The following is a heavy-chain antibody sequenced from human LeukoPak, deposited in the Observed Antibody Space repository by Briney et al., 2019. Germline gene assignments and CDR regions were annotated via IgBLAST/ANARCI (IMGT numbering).Heavy chain of an antibody. CDR2: MNPNSGNT. CDR3: ARGSFYGEGFDY. V-gene: IGHV1-8*01. J-gene: IGHJ4*02. D-gene: IGHD4-17*01. Sequence: ASVKVFCKASGYTFTSYDINWVRQATGQGLEWMGWMNPNSGNTGYAQKFQGRVTMTRNTSISTAYMELSSLRSEDTAVYYCARGSFYGEGFDYWGQGTLVTVSS. CDR1: GYTFTSYD.